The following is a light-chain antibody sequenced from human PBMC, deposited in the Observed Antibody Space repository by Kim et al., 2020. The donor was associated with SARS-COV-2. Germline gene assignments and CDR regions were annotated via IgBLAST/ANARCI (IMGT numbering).Light chain of an antibody. V-gene: IGLV2-14*03. CDR1: SSDVGGYKY. CDR2: DVS. CDR3: SSYRSSSTYV. Sequence: GQSITFSCTGTSSDVGGYKYVSWYQQYPGKAPKLMIYDVSSRPSGVSNRFSGSKSGNTASLTISGLQAEDEADYYCSSYRSSSTYVFGTGTKVTVL. J-gene: IGLJ1*01.